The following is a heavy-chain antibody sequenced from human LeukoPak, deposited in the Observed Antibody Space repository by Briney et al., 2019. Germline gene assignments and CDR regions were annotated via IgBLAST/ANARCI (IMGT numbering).Heavy chain of an antibody. D-gene: IGHD2-15*01. CDR3: WWGGISWTPFSAY. V-gene: IGHV3-23*01. J-gene: IGHJ4*02. CDR2: ISGSGGST. CDR1: GFTFSSYA. Sequence: GGSLRLSCAASGFTFSSYAMSWVRQAPGKGLEWVSAISGSGGSTYYADSVKGRFTISRDNSKNTLYLQMNSLRAEDTAVYYWWWGGISWTPFSAYWGQGTLVTVYS.